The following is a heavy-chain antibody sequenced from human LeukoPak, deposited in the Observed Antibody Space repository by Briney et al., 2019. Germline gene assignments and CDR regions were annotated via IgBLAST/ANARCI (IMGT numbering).Heavy chain of an antibody. J-gene: IGHJ4*02. CDR2: IYNSGST. CDR1: AGSIGSYY. V-gene: IGHV4-59*07. Sequence: PSDTLSLTCTVSAGSIGSYYWTWIRQPPGKGLESIGYIYNSGSTNYNPSLKSRVTISVDTSKNQFSLKLSSVTAADTAVYYCARSRDGYNLGYWGEGTLVTVSS. CDR3: ARSRDGYNLGY. D-gene: IGHD5-24*01.